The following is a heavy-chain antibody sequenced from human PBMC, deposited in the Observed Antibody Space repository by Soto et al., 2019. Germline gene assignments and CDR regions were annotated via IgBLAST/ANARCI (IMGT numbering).Heavy chain of an antibody. V-gene: IGHV1-8*01. CDR2: MYPNSGNT. CDR3: EGGRWEYYYYRSGNLDD. D-gene: IGHD3-22*01. CDR1: GYTFTRYD. J-gene: IGHJ4*01. Sequence: GASVKVSCKSSGYTFTRYDINCVRQATGQGLEWMGWMYPNSGNTGYAQKFQGRVTMTRNTSISTAYMELSSLRSEDTALYYCEGGRWEYYYYRSGNLDDWG.